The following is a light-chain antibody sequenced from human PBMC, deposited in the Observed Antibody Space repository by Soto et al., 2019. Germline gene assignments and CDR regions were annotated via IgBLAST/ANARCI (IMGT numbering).Light chain of an antibody. V-gene: IGKV3-20*01. Sequence: EIVLTQSPGTLSFSPWERTTLSCRASQSISSSYLAWYQQKPGQAPRLLVYGASSRATGIPDRFSGSGSGTDFTLTISRLEPEDFALYYCKPYSSTFWTLGQGTKVDIK. CDR3: KPYSSTFWT. J-gene: IGKJ1*01. CDR1: QSISSSY. CDR2: GAS.